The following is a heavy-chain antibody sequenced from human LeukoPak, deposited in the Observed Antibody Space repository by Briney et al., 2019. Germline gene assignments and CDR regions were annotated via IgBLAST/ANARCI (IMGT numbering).Heavy chain of an antibody. J-gene: IGHJ6*02. CDR2: IYTSGST. D-gene: IGHD1-26*01. V-gene: IGHV4-4*07. Sequence: SETLSLTCTVSGGSISRYYWSWIRQPAGKGLEWIGRIYTSGSTNYNPSLKSRVTMSVDTSKNQFSLKLSSVTAADTAVYYCAREGQIWELNHYYGMDVWGQGTTVTVSS. CDR3: AREGQIWELNHYYGMDV. CDR1: GGSISRYY.